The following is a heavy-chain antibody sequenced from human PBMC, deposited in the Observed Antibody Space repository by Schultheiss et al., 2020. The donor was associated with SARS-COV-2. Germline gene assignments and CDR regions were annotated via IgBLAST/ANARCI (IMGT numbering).Heavy chain of an antibody. D-gene: IGHD2-15*01. CDR3: ASPEKCSGGSCSLDY. Sequence: GGSLRLSCTASGFTFGDYAMSWFRQAPGKGLEWVGFIRSKAYGGTTEYAASVKGRFTISRDDSKSIAYLQMNSLKTEDTAVYYCASPEKCSGGSCSLDYWGQGTLVTVSS. J-gene: IGHJ4*02. CDR2: IRSKAYGGTT. CDR1: GFTFGDYA. V-gene: IGHV3-49*03.